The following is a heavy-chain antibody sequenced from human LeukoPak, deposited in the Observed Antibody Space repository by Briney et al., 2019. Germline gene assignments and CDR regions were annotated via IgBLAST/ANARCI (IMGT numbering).Heavy chain of an antibody. CDR2: IYYSGST. CDR1: GGSISSYY. Sequence: SETLSLTCTVSGGSISSYYWSWIRQPPGKGLEWSGYIYYSGSTNYNPSLKSRVTISVDTSKNQFSLKLSSVTAADTAVYYCALAGDSLTVDWFDPWGQGTLVTVSS. CDR3: ALAGDSLTVDWFDP. J-gene: IGHJ5*02. D-gene: IGHD3-22*01. V-gene: IGHV4-59*01.